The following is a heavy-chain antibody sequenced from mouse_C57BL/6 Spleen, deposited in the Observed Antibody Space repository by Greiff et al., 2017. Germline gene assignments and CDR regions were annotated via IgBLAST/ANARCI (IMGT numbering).Heavy chain of an antibody. D-gene: IGHD4-1*01. CDR3: ARSGNWAWFAY. J-gene: IGHJ3*01. CDR1: GYTFTSYW. Sequence: VQLQQPGTELVKPGASVKLSCKASGYTFTSYWMHWVKQRPGQGLEWIGNINPSNGGTNYNGKFKSQATLTVDKASSTAYMQLSSLTSEDSAVYYCARSGNWAWFAYWGQGTLVTVSA. CDR2: INPSNGGT. V-gene: IGHV1-53*01.